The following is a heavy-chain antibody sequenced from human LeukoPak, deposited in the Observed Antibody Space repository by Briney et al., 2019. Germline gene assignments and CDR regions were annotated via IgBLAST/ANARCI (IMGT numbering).Heavy chain of an antibody. V-gene: IGHV4-34*01. CDR3: ARVFPYSSSGG. D-gene: IGHD6-6*01. Sequence: SETLSLTCAVYGGSFSGYYWSWIRQPPGKGLEWIGEINHSGSTNYNPSLKSRVTISVDTSKNQFSLKLSSVTAADTAVYYCARVFPYSSSGGRGQGTLVTVSS. J-gene: IGHJ4*02. CDR2: INHSGST. CDR1: GGSFSGYY.